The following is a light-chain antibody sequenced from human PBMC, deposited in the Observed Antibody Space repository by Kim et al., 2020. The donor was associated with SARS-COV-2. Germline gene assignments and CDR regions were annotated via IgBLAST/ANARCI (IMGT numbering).Light chain of an antibody. CDR2: GTS. J-gene: IGKJ1*01. Sequence: SPGERATLSCRASQSVSSSYSAWYQQKPGQAPRLLIYGTSSRATGIPDRFSGSGSGTDFTLTISRLEPEDFAMYYCQQYGSSPRTFGQGTKVDIK. CDR1: QSVSSSY. CDR3: QQYGSSPRT. V-gene: IGKV3-20*01.